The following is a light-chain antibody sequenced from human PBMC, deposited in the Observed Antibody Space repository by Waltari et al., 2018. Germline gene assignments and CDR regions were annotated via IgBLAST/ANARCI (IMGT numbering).Light chain of an antibody. V-gene: IGKV3-20*01. Sequence: EIVLTQSPGTLSLSPGERATLSCRASQSVSSSYLAWYQQKPGQAPRLLIYGASSRATGNPDRFSGSGSGTEFTLTISSLQSEDFAVYYCQQYNNWPRNFGGGTKVEIK. CDR3: QQYNNWPRN. CDR2: GAS. CDR1: QSVSSSY. J-gene: IGKJ4*01.